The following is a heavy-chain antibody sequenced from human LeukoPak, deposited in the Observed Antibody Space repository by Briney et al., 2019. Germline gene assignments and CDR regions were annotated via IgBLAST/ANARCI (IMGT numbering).Heavy chain of an antibody. V-gene: IGHV1-46*01. Sequence: ASVKVSCKASRYSFTSYYIHWVRQAPGQGLGWMGIINPSDGDTLYAQMFKGRVTLTRDTSTSTVYMELSSPKSEDTAVYFCARDQGRAADYVWGSYFDYWGQGALVTVSS. CDR1: RYSFTSYY. CDR3: ARDQGRAADYVWGSYFDY. CDR2: INPSDGDT. J-gene: IGHJ4*02. D-gene: IGHD3-16*01.